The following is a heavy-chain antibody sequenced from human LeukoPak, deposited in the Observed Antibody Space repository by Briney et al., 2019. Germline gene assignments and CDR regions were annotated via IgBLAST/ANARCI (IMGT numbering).Heavy chain of an antibody. J-gene: IGHJ4*02. Sequence: PGGSLRLSCAASGFTFSSYAMSWVRQAPGKWLEWVSAISGSGGSTYYAESVKGRFTISRDNSKNTLYLQMNSLRAEDTAVYYCAKARSGWCQFDYWGQGTLVTVSS. CDR1: GFTFSSYA. CDR3: AKARSGWCQFDY. CDR2: ISGSGGST. D-gene: IGHD6-19*01. V-gene: IGHV3-23*01.